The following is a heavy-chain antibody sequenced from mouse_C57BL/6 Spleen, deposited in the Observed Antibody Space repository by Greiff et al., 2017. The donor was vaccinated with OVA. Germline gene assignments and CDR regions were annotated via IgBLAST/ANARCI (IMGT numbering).Heavy chain of an antibody. D-gene: IGHD1-1*01. CDR1: GYTFTSYW. CDR3: ARSGLTTVEGAWFAY. Sequence: QVQLQQPGAELVMPGASVKLSCKASGYTFTSYWMHWVKQRPGQGLEWIGEIDPSDSYTNYNQKFKGKSTLTVDKSSSTAYMQLSSLTSEDSAVYYRARSGLTTVEGAWFAYWGQGTLVTVSA. J-gene: IGHJ3*01. V-gene: IGHV1-69*01. CDR2: IDPSDSYT.